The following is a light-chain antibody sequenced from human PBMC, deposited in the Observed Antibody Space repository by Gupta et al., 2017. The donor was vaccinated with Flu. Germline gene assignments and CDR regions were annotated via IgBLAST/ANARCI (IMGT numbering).Light chain of an antibody. CDR1: SNDVGSYNL. Sequence: QSALTQPACVSGSPGQSITISCTGTSNDVGSYNLVSWYQQHPGKVPKLMIYENKKRPSGVSNRFSGSKSGNTASLTISGLQAEDEADYYCCSYATASWVFGGGTKVTVL. J-gene: IGLJ3*02. CDR2: ENK. CDR3: CSYATASWV. V-gene: IGLV2-23*01.